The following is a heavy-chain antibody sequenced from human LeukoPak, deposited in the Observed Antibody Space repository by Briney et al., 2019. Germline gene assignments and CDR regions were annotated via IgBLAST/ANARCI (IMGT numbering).Heavy chain of an antibody. CDR1: GYTFTSYG. Sequence: ASVKVSCKASGYTFTSYGISWVRQAPGQGREWMGWISAYNGNTNYAQKLQGRVTMTTDTSTSTAYMELRSLRSDDTAVYYCARDGHIVVVPAAPVGKRGYYYYYYGMDVWGQGTTVTVSS. J-gene: IGHJ6*02. V-gene: IGHV1-18*01. CDR3: ARDGHIVVVPAAPVGKRGYYYYYYGMDV. D-gene: IGHD2-2*01. CDR2: ISAYNGNT.